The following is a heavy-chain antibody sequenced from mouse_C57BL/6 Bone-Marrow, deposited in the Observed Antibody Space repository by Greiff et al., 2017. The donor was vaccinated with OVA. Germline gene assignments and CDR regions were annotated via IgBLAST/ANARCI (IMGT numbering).Heavy chain of an antibody. Sequence: QVQLQQSGAELARPGASVKLSCKASGYTFTSYGISWVKQRTGQGLEWIGEIYPGDGDTNYNGKFKGKATLTADKSSSTAYMQLSSLTSEDSAVYFCASRTFYYYAMDYWGQGTSVTVSS. CDR2: IYPGDGDT. J-gene: IGHJ4*01. V-gene: IGHV1-81*01. CDR1: GYTFTSYG. CDR3: ASRTFYYYAMDY.